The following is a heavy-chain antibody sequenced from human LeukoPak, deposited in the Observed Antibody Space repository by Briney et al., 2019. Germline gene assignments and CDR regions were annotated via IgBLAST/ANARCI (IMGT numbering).Heavy chain of an antibody. D-gene: IGHD6-19*01. J-gene: IGHJ4*02. CDR3: AKMGRIAVAGLRTY. CDR2: ISGSGGST. Sequence: GGSLRLSCAASGFTFSSYAMSWVRQAPGKGLEWVSAISGSGGSTYYADSVKGRFTISRDNSKNTQYLQMNSLRAEDTAVYYCAKMGRIAVAGLRTYWGQGTLVTVSS. V-gene: IGHV3-23*01. CDR1: GFTFSSYA.